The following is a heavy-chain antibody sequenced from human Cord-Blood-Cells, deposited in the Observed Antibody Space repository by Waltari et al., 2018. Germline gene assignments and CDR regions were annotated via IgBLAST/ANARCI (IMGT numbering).Heavy chain of an antibody. J-gene: IGHJ4*02. CDR3: ARRCPSTMVRGGTFDY. CDR2: INHSGST. Sequence: QVQLQQWGAGLLKPSETLSLTCAVYGGSFSGYYWSWIRQPPGKGLEWIGEINHSGSTNYNPSLKSRVTISVDTSKNQFSLKLSSVTAADTAVYYCARRCPSTMVRGGTFDYWGQGTLVTVSS. D-gene: IGHD3-10*01. V-gene: IGHV4-34*01. CDR1: GGSFSGYY.